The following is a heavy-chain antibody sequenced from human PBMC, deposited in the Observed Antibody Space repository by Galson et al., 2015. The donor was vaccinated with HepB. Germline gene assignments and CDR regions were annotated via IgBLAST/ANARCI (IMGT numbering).Heavy chain of an antibody. V-gene: IGHV3-30-3*01. CDR1: GFTFSSYA. CDR3: ARSLGRRGVDPQPYYFDY. Sequence: SLRLSCAASGFTFSSYAMHWVRQAPGKGLEWVAVISYDGSNKYYADSVKGRFTISRDNSKNTLYLQMNSLRAEDTALYYCARSLGRRGVDPQPYYFDYWGQGTLVTVSS. D-gene: IGHD3-10*01. CDR2: ISYDGSNK. J-gene: IGHJ4*02.